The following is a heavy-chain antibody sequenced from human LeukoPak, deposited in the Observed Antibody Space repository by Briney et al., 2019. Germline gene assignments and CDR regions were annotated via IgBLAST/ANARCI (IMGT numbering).Heavy chain of an antibody. V-gene: IGHV1-2*02. CDR3: ARGHVDTATGFDP. CDR2: INPNSGGT. Sequence: GASVKVSCKASGYTFTGYYMHWVRQAPGQGLEWMRWINPNSGGTNYAQKFQGRVTMTRATSISTAYMELSRLRSDDTAVYYCARGHVDTATGFDPWGQGTLVTVSS. D-gene: IGHD5-18*01. CDR1: GYTFTGYY. J-gene: IGHJ5*02.